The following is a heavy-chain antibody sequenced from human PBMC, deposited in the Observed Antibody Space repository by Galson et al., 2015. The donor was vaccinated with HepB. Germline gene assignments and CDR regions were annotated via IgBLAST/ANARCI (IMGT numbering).Heavy chain of an antibody. CDR3: ARSYDSSGYSRFGVY. J-gene: IGHJ4*02. CDR2: IYPGDSDT. D-gene: IGHD3-22*01. V-gene: IGHV5-51*01. Sequence: QSGAEVKKPGESLKISCTGSGSSFTSYWIGWVRQMPGKGLEWMGIIYPGDSDTRYSPSFQGQVTISADKSISTAYLQWSSLKASDTAMYYCARSYDSSGYSRFGVYWGQGTLVTVSS. CDR1: GSSFTSYW.